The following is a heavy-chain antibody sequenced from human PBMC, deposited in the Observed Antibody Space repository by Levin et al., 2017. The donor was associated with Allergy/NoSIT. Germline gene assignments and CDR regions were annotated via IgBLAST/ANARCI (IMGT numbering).Heavy chain of an antibody. CDR3: ASSLVVVPTGLVSWFDP. CDR2: ISYSGSA. V-gene: IGHV4-39*01. J-gene: IGHJ5*01. Sequence: PSETLSLTCTVSGGSISNSSCYWGWIRQPPGTGLEWIGSISYSGSAFYNPSLKSRITISVDRSRNQFSLQVRSVTAADTAMYYCASSLVVVPTGLVSWFDPWGQGILVTVSS. CDR1: GGSISNSSCY. D-gene: IGHD2-15*01.